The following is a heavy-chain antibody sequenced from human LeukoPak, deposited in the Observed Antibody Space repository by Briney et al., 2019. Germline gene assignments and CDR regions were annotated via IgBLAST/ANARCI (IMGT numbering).Heavy chain of an antibody. CDR3: AKDHTWGVVISPFDY. CDR1: GFTFSSYW. J-gene: IGHJ4*02. D-gene: IGHD3-22*01. CDR2: IKQDGSEK. Sequence: GGSLRLSCAASGFTFSSYWMSWVRRTPGKGLEWVANIKQDGSEKYYVDSVKGRFTISRDNSKNTLYLQMNSLRAEDTAVYYCAKDHTWGVVISPFDYWGQGTLVTVSS. V-gene: IGHV3-7*03.